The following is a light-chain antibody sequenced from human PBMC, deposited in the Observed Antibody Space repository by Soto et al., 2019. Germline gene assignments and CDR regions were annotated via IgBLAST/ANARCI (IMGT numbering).Light chain of an antibody. CDR1: QSISSSY. J-gene: IGKJ1*01. CDR3: QQFGSSTWT. V-gene: IGKV3-20*01. CDR2: GAS. Sequence: VLTQSPGTLSLSPGERATLSCRVSQSISSSYLAWYQQKPGLAPRLLIYGASSRATGIPDRFSGSGSGTDFTLIISRLEPEDFAVYYCQQFGSSTWTFGQGTKVDIK.